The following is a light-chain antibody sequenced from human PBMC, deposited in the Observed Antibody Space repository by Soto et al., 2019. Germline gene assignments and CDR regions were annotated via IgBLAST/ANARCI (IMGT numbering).Light chain of an antibody. J-gene: IGKJ2*01. V-gene: IGKV4-1*01. Sequence: DIVMTQSPDSLAVSLGERATINCKSSQSVLSSSNNKNFLAWYQQKQGRSPKLLIYWASTRESGVPDRFSGSGCGTDFTLTISSLQAEDVAVYYCRQYYRIPYTFGLGTKLEIK. CDR2: WAS. CDR3: RQYYRIPYT. CDR1: QSVLSSSNNKNF.